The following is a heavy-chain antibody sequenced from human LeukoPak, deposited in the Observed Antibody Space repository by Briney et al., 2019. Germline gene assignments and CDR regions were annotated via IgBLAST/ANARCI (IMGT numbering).Heavy chain of an antibody. CDR1: GFTLSGYW. Sequence: GGSLRLSCAASGFTLSGYWMSWVRRAPGKGLEWVANIKQDGDEKYYVDSVRGRFTISRDNAKNSVYLQVTSLRVEDTAVYYCASPYYYDSSGYYDAFDIWGQGTMVTVSS. D-gene: IGHD3-22*01. J-gene: IGHJ3*02. V-gene: IGHV3-7*01. CDR2: IKQDGDEK. CDR3: ASPYYYDSSGYYDAFDI.